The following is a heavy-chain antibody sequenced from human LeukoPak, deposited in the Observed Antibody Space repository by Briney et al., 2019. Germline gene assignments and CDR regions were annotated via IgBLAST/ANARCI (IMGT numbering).Heavy chain of an antibody. D-gene: IGHD3-3*01. Sequence: GGSLRLSCAASGFTFSSYSMNWVRQAPGKGLEWVSSISSSSSYIYYADSVKGRFTISRDNAKNSLYLQMNSLRAEDTAVYYCARDRYDFWSGSEAFDIWGQGTMVTVSS. CDR2: ISSSSSYI. CDR3: ARDRYDFWSGSEAFDI. J-gene: IGHJ3*02. V-gene: IGHV3-21*01. CDR1: GFTFSSYS.